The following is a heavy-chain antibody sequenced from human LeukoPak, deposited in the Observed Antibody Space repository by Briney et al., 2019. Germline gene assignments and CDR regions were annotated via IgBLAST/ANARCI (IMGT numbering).Heavy chain of an antibody. J-gene: IGHJ4*02. V-gene: IGHV3-21*01. D-gene: IGHD2-21*02. CDR3: ATVNCGGDCYSPSYFDC. Sequence: GGSLRLSCAASGFTFSSYSMNWVRQAPGKRLEWVSSISSSSIYIYYADSVKGRFTSSRGNAKNSLYLQMNSLRAEDTAVYYCATVNCGGDCYSPSYFDCWGQGALVTVCS. CDR2: ISSSSIYI. CDR1: GFTFSSYS.